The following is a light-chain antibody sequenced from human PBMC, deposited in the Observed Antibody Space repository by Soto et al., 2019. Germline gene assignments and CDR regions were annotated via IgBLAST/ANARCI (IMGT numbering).Light chain of an antibody. CDR1: SGHSSYA. CDR3: QTWGTGPFV. J-gene: IGLJ1*01. Sequence: QLVLTQSPSASASLGASVKLTCTLSSGHSSYAIAWHQQQSEKGPRYLMKLNSDGSHSKGDGIPDRFSGSSSGAERYLTISSLQSEDEADYYCQTWGTGPFVFGTGTKLTVL. CDR2: LNSDGSH. V-gene: IGLV4-69*01.